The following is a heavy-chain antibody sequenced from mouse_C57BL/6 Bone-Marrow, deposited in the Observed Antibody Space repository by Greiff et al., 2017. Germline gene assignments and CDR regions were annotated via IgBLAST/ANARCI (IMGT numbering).Heavy chain of an antibody. CDR2: ISGGGGNT. CDR3: SRQVTTVLATKYFDV. J-gene: IGHJ1*03. Sequence: EVMLVESGGGLVKPGGSLKLYCAASGFTFSSYTMSWVRQTPEKRLQWVAAISGGGGNTFYPDSVKGRFTISRVNDKNILYLQMSSLRSEDTALYYCSRQVTTVLATKYFDVWGTGTTVTVSS. V-gene: IGHV5-9*01. D-gene: IGHD1-1*01. CDR1: GFTFSSYT.